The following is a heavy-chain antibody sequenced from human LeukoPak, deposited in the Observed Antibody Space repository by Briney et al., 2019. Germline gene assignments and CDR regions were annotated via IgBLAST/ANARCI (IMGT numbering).Heavy chain of an antibody. D-gene: IGHD6-6*01. V-gene: IGHV5-51*01. CDR1: GYSFTSYW. CDR3: ARPSREQLVDAFDI. Sequence: GGALEISLKGSGYSFTSYWIGWVRQMPGKGLEGMGIIYPGDSDTRYSPSFQGQVTISADKSISTAYLQWSSLKASDTAMYYCARPSREQLVDAFDIWGQGTMVTVSS. CDR2: IYPGDSDT. J-gene: IGHJ3*02.